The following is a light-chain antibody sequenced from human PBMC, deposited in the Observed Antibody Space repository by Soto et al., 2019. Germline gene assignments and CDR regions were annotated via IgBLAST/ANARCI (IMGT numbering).Light chain of an antibody. CDR2: GAS. Sequence: EIVLTQSPGTLSLSPGERATLSCRASQSISSNLAWYQQKLGQAPRLLIYGASTRATGIPARFSGSGSGTDFTLTISSLEPEDFAVYYCHQRKSWPRTFGQGTKVDIK. J-gene: IGKJ1*01. CDR3: HQRKSWPRT. CDR1: QSISSN. V-gene: IGKV3-11*01.